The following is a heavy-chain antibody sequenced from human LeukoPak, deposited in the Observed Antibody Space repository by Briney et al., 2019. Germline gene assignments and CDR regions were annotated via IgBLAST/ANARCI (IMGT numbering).Heavy chain of an antibody. D-gene: IGHD3-3*01. J-gene: IGHJ5*02. Sequence: GGSLRLSCAASGFTFSSYAMSWVRQAPGKGLEWVSAISGSGGSTYYADSVKGRFTISGDNSKNTLYLQMNSLRAEDTAVYYCAAREGFVEPHWFDPWGQGTLVTVSS. CDR3: AAREGFVEPHWFDP. V-gene: IGHV3-23*01. CDR2: ISGSGGST. CDR1: GFTFSSYA.